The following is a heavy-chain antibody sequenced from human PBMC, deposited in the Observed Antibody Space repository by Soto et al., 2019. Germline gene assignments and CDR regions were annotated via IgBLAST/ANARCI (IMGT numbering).Heavy chain of an antibody. CDR2: INAGNGNT. D-gene: IGHD6-19*01. J-gene: IGHJ4*02. CDR3: ARASGWYVSDY. V-gene: IGHV1-3*01. Sequence: ASVKVSWKASGYTFTSYAMHWVRQAPGQRLEWMGWINAGNGNTKYSQKFQGRVTITRDTSASTAYMELSSLRSEDTAVYYCARASGWYVSDYWGQGTLVTVSS. CDR1: GYTFTSYA.